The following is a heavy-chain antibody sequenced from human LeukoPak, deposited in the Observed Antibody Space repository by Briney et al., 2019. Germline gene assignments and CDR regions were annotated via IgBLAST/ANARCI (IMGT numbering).Heavy chain of an antibody. CDR3: AKDQLAYCGGDCWDAFDI. J-gene: IGHJ3*02. CDR1: GFTFSSYA. CDR2: ISGSGGST. V-gene: IGHV3-23*01. Sequence: GGSLRLSCAASGFTFSSYAMSWVRQAPGKGLEWASAISGSGGSTYYADSVKGRFTISRDNSKNTLYLQMNSLRAEDTAVYYCAKDQLAYCGGDCWDAFDIWGQGTMVTVSS. D-gene: IGHD2-21*02.